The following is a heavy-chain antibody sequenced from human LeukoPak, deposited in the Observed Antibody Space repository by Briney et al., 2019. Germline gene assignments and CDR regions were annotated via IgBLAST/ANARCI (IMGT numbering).Heavy chain of an antibody. Sequence: ASVKVSCKASGYTFTSYGISWVRQAPGQGLEWMGWISAYNGNTNYAQKLQGRVTMTTDTSTSTAYMELRSLRSDDTAVYYCARGRSPSIAARRLFRYYYMDVWGKGTTVTVSS. J-gene: IGHJ6*03. CDR1: GYTFTSYG. D-gene: IGHD6-6*01. CDR3: ARGRSPSIAARRLFRYYYMDV. V-gene: IGHV1-18*01. CDR2: ISAYNGNT.